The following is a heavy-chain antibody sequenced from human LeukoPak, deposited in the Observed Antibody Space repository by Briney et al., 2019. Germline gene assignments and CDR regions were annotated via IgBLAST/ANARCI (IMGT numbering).Heavy chain of an antibody. CDR1: GDSVSSNSAA. V-gene: IGHV6-1*01. D-gene: IGHD3-10*01. Sequence: SQTLSLTCAISGDSVSSNSAAWNWLRQSPSRGLEWLGRTYYRSKWYHDYAVSVKSRTTINPDTSKSQFSLQLNSVTPEDTAVYYCARGLYYTGMDVWGQGTTVTVSS. J-gene: IGHJ6*02. CDR3: ARGLYYTGMDV. CDR2: TYYRSKWYH.